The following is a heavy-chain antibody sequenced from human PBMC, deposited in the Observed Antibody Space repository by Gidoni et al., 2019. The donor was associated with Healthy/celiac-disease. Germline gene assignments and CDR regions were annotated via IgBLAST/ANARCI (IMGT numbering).Heavy chain of an antibody. D-gene: IGHD6-25*01. CDR3: ARRRVAALDI. Sequence: QVQLQESGPGLVKPSETLSLTCTVSGGSISSYYWSWIRQPPGKGLEWIGYIYYSGSTNYNPSLKSRVTISVDTSKNQFSLKLSSVTAADTAVYYCARRRVAALDIWGQGTMVTVSS. V-gene: IGHV4-59*01. CDR1: GGSISSYY. J-gene: IGHJ3*02. CDR2: IYYSGST.